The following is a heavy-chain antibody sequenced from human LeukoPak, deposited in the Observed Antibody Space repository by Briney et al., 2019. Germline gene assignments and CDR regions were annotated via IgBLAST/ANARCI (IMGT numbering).Heavy chain of an antibody. CDR3: ARDIEYFHH. CDR1: GYSISSGYY. J-gene: IGHJ1*01. V-gene: IGHV4-38-2*02. CDR2: INHSGST. Sequence: SETLSLTCTVSGYSISSGYYWSWIRQPPGKGLEWIGEINHSGSTNYSPSLKSRVTISVDTSKNQFSLKLGSVTAADTATYYCARDIEYFHHWGQGTPVIVSS.